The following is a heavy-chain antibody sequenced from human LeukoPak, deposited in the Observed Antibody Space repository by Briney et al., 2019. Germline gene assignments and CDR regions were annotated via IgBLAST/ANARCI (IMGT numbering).Heavy chain of an antibody. CDR1: GGSISSGSYY. CDR3: AREARGIAAAGTSNYFDY. D-gene: IGHD6-13*01. J-gene: IGHJ4*02. V-gene: IGHV4-61*02. CDR2: IYTSGST. Sequence: PSETLSLTCTVSGGSISSGSYYWSWIRQPAGKGLEWIGRIYTSGSTNYNPSLKSRVTISVDTSKNQFSLKLSSVTAADTAVYYCAREARGIAAAGTSNYFDYWGQGTLVTVSS.